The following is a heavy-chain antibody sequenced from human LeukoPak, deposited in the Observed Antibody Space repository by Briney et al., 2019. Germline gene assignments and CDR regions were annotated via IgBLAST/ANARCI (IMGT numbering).Heavy chain of an antibody. J-gene: IGHJ4*02. V-gene: IGHV1-2*02. D-gene: IGHD5-24*01. Sequence: ASVKVSCKASAYTFTGYYMHWVRQAPGQGLEWMGWINPNSGGTNYAQKFQGRVTMTRDTSSSTAYMELSRLRSDDTAVYYCARGGDGYSPVDYWGQGTLVTVSS. CDR3: ARGGDGYSPVDY. CDR1: AYTFTGYY. CDR2: INPNSGGT.